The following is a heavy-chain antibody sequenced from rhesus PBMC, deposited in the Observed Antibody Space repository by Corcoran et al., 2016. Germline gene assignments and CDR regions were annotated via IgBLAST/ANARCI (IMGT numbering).Heavy chain of an antibody. CDR3: AKDSGSLGFDV. J-gene: IGHJ5-1*01. CDR1: GFTFSSYG. CDR2: ISNGGGST. V-gene: IGHV3S5*01. D-gene: IGHD6-25*01. Sequence: EVQLVESGGGLVQPGGSLRLSCAASGFTFSSYGMSWVRQAPGKGLEWVSYISNGGGSTYYADSVKGRFTISRDNSKNTLSLQMNSLRAEDTAVYYCAKDSGSLGFDVWDPGVLVTVSS.